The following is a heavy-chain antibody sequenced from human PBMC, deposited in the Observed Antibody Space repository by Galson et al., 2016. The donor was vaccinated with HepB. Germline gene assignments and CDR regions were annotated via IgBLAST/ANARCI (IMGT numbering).Heavy chain of an antibody. CDR1: GFTFSSYG. D-gene: IGHD3-16*01. CDR3: ARGSDYVWGSLSYFDY. V-gene: IGHV3-33*01. J-gene: IGHJ4*02. CDR2: MWFDGSNK. Sequence: SLRLSCAASGFTFSSYGMHWVRQAPGKGLEWVAVMWFDGSNKNYADSVKGRFTISRDNSKNTLYLQMHSLRAEDTAVYYCARGSDYVWGSLSYFDYWGQGTLVTVSS.